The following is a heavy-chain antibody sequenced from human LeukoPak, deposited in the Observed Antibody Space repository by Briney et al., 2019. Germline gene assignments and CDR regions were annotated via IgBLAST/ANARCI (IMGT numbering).Heavy chain of an antibody. J-gene: IGHJ2*01. CDR2: ISYDGSNK. CDR1: GFTFSIYS. Sequence: PGGSLRLSCAASGFTFSIYSMNWVRQAPGKGLEWVAVISYDGSNKYSADSVKGRFTISRDNSKNTLYLQMNSLRAEDTAVWYCARETSDWYFDLWGRGTLVTVSS. V-gene: IGHV3-30*03. CDR3: ARETSDWYFDL.